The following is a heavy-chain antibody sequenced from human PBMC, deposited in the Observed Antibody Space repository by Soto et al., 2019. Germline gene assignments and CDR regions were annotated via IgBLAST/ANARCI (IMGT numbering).Heavy chain of an antibody. Sequence: ASVKVSCKASGYTFPSYGISWVRQAPGQGLEWMGWISAYNGNTNYAQKLQGRVTMTTDTSTSTAYMELRSLRSDDTAVYYCASVIVVVGAATDAFDFWGQGTMGTVSS. CDR2: ISAYNGNT. CDR3: ASVIVVVGAATDAFDF. J-gene: IGHJ3*01. V-gene: IGHV1-18*01. CDR1: GYTFPSYG. D-gene: IGHD2-15*01.